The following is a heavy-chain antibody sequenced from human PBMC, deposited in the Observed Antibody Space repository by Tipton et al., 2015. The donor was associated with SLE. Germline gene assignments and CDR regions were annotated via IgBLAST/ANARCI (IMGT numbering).Heavy chain of an antibody. V-gene: IGHV3-7*03. CDR2: IKEDGSET. CDR1: GFSFNNYW. CDR3: ARELQDLYYMDV. J-gene: IGHJ6*03. Sequence: SLRLSCVASGFSFNNYWMYWVRQAPGKGPEWVANIKEDGSETQYVDSVRGRFTISRDNSKNSVYLQMNSLRVEDAAVYYCARELQDLYYMDVWGKGTTVTVSS. D-gene: IGHD1-1*01.